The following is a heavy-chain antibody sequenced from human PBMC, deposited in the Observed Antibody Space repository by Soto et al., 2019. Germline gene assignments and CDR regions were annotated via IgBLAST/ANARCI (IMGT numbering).Heavy chain of an antibody. V-gene: IGHV3-48*02. CDR2: ISSSSSTI. CDR1: GFTFSSYS. Sequence: GGSLRLSCAASGFTFSSYSMNWVCQAPGQRQEWVSYISSSSSTIYYADSVKGRFTISRDNAKNSLYLQMNSLRDEDTAVYYCARDDRAQAVFGGVIVGFDYWGQGSLVTASS. D-gene: IGHD3-16*02. J-gene: IGHJ4*02. CDR3: ARDDRAQAVFGGVIVGFDY.